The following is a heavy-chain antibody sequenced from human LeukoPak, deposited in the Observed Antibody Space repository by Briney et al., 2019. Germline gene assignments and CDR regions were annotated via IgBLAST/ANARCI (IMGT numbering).Heavy chain of an antibody. V-gene: IGHV1-69*01. CDR3: VRVRYYDFWSGYYNY. CDR1: GGTFSSYA. Sequence: VASVMVSCKASGGTFSSYAISWVRQAPGQGLEWMGGIIPIFGTANYAQKFQGRVTITADESTSTAYMELSSLRSEDTAVYYCVRVRYYDFWSGYYNYWGQGTLVTVSS. CDR2: IIPIFGTA. J-gene: IGHJ4*02. D-gene: IGHD3-3*01.